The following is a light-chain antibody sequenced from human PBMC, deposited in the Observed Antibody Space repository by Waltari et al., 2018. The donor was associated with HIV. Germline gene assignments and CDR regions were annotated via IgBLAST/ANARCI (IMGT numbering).Light chain of an antibody. Sequence: SYDLTQPPSVSVSPGQTARIPCSGDALTKQYVYWYQQKPGQAPVLVISKDNEMPSGIPSRFSGFSSGTTVTLTISGVQAEDEADYYCQSADNSATYDVVFGGGTRLTVL. V-gene: IGLV3-25*03. CDR3: QSADNSATYDVV. CDR2: KDN. CDR1: ALTKQY. J-gene: IGLJ2*01.